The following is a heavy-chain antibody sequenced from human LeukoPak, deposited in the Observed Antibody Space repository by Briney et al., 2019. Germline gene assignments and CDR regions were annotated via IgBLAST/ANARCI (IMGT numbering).Heavy chain of an antibody. CDR2: IYYSGST. Sequence: SETLSLTCTVSGGSISSSSYYWGWIRQPPGKGLEWIGSIYYSGSTYYNPSLKSRVTISVDTSKNQFSLKLSSVTAADTAVYYCARDDSNYPSMHTAMVTGYFDYWGQGTLVTVSS. V-gene: IGHV4-39*07. CDR1: GGSISSSSYY. D-gene: IGHD5-18*01. J-gene: IGHJ4*02. CDR3: ARDDSNYPSMHTAMVTGYFDY.